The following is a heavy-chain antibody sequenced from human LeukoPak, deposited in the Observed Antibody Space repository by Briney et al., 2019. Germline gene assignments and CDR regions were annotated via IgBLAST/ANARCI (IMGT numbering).Heavy chain of an antibody. Sequence: PGPSLRLSCAASGFTFSSYAMSWVRQAPGKGLEWVSAISGSGGSTYYADSVKGRFTISRDNSKNTLYLQMNSLRAEDTAVYYCAKGYTYYDFWSGLYGMDVWGQGTTVTVSS. J-gene: IGHJ6*02. CDR1: GFTFSSYA. D-gene: IGHD3-3*01. CDR2: ISGSGGST. V-gene: IGHV3-23*01. CDR3: AKGYTYYDFWSGLYGMDV.